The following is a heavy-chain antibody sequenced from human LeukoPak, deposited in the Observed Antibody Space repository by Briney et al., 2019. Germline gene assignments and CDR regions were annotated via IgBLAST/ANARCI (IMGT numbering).Heavy chain of an antibody. CDR3: AREYYYDSSGYPPGKYFQH. Sequence: PGGSLRLSCAASGFTFSSYAMHWVRQAPGKGLEWVAVISYDGSYKYYADSVKGRFTISRDNSKNTLYLQMNSLRAEDTAVYYCAREYYYDSSGYPPGKYFQHWGQGTLVTVSS. J-gene: IGHJ1*01. D-gene: IGHD3-22*01. V-gene: IGHV3-30*04. CDR1: GFTFSSYA. CDR2: ISYDGSYK.